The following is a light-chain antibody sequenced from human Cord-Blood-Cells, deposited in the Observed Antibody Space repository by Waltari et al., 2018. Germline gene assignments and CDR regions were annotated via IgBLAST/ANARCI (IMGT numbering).Light chain of an antibody. CDR1: SSNIGSNT. V-gene: IGLV1-44*01. J-gene: IGLJ3*02. Sequence: QSVLTQPPSASGTPGQRVTISCSGSSSNIGSNTVNWYQQPPGTAPKLLIYSNNQRPSGVPDRVSGSKSCTSACLAICGLRSEDEADYDCAGWDDSLNGWVFGGGTRLTVL. CDR2: SNN. CDR3: AGWDDSLNGWV.